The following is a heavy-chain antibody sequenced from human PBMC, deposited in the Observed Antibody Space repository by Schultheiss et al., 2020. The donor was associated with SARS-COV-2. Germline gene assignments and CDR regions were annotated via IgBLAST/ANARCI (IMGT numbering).Heavy chain of an antibody. Sequence: GGSLRLSCAASGFTFDDYAMHWVRQAPGKGLEWVSGISWNSGSIGYADSVKGRFTISRDNSKNTLYLQMNSLRAEDTAVYYCARVGESSSWGYFDYWGQGTLVTVSS. D-gene: IGHD6-13*01. CDR1: GFTFDDYA. CDR2: ISWNSGSI. V-gene: IGHV3-9*01. J-gene: IGHJ4*02. CDR3: ARVGESSSWGYFDY.